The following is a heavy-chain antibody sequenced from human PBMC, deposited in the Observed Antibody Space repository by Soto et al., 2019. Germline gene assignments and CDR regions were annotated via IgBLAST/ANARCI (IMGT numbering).Heavy chain of an antibody. Sequence: HPGGSLRLSCTASGLTFGDHATSWVRQAPGKGLEWVGFIRSKAYGGATEYAASVKGRFTFSRDDSKSIAYLQMNSLKTEDTAVYYCTRDYYDTRGYYTMDVWGQGTAVTVSS. D-gene: IGHD3-22*01. CDR3: TRDYYDTRGYYTMDV. J-gene: IGHJ6*02. CDR1: GLTFGDHA. V-gene: IGHV3-49*04. CDR2: IRSKAYGGAT.